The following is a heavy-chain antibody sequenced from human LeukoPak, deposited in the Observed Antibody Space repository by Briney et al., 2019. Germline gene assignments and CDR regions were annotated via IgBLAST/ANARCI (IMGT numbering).Heavy chain of an antibody. Sequence: ASVKVSCKASGYTFTGYYMHWVRQAPGQGLEWMGWINPNSGGTNYAQKFQGRVTMTRDTSISTAYMELSRLRSDDTAVYYCARTAMADCYYYYMDVWGKGTTVTISS. J-gene: IGHJ6*03. V-gene: IGHV1-2*02. D-gene: IGHD5-18*01. CDR3: ARTAMADCYYYYMDV. CDR2: INPNSGGT. CDR1: GYTFTGYY.